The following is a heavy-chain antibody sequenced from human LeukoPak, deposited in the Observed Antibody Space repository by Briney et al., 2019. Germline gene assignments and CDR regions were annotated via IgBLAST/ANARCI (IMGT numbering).Heavy chain of an antibody. J-gene: IGHJ4*02. V-gene: IGHV4-4*02. CDR3: AREWSAFDY. D-gene: IGHD2-8*01. CDR1: GDSISISYW. CDR2: IYQSGST. Sequence: SDTLSLTCSVSGDSISISYWWSWVRQPPGEGLEGIGEIYQSGSTNYNPSLKSRVTISVDKSKNQFSLKLNSVTAADTAVYYCAREWSAFDYWGQGILVTVSS.